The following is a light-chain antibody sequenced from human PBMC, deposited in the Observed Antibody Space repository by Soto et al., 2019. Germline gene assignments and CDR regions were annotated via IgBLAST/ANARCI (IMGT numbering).Light chain of an antibody. J-gene: IGKJ2*01. CDR2: GTS. CDR1: QRISSTY. Sequence: EIVLTQSPGTLSLSPGERATLSCRASQRISSTYFAWYQQKPGHAPRLLIYGTSTRATGISDRFSGSVSETNFNLTISRLEPEDVAVYYCQHYDSSPLYTFGQGTKLEIK. V-gene: IGKV3-20*01. CDR3: QHYDSSPLYT.